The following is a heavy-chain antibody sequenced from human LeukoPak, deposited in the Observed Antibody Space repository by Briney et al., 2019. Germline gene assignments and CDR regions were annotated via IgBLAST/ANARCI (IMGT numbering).Heavy chain of an antibody. D-gene: IGHD3-16*01. Sequence: GALRLSCAASGFTFSSYGMHWVRQAPGKGLEWVAVISYDGSNKYYADSVKGRFTISRDNSKNTLFLQMNSLRAEDTAVYYCAKSSLEGGLDSWGQGTLVTVSS. V-gene: IGHV3-30*18. CDR2: ISYDGSNK. CDR1: GFTFSSYG. J-gene: IGHJ4*02. CDR3: AKSSLEGGLDS.